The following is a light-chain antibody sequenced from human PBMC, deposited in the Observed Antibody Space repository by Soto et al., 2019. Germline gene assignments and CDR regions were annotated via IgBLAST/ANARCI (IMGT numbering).Light chain of an antibody. Sequence: QSALTQPASVSGSPGQSIAISCTGTSSDVGGYDYVSWYQQHPGKAPKLMIYDVSNRPSGISDRFSGSKSGNTASLTISGLQAEDEADYSCSSYTSSGTYVFGTGTKLTVL. V-gene: IGLV2-14*01. J-gene: IGLJ1*01. CDR2: DVS. CDR1: SSDVGGYDY. CDR3: SSYTSSGTYV.